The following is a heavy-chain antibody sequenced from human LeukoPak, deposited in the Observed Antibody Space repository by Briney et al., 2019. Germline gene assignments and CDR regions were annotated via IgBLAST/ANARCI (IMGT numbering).Heavy chain of an antibody. J-gene: IGHJ4*02. CDR2: ICGSGGST. Sequence: GGSLRLSCAASGFTFSSYAMSWVRQAPGKGLEGVSAICGSGGSTYYADSVTGRFTISRDNSKTTLYLQMNSLRAEDTAVYYCASSYLRNDYWGQGTLVTVSS. CDR1: GFTFSSYA. D-gene: IGHD1-14*01. V-gene: IGHV3-23*01. CDR3: ASSYLRNDY.